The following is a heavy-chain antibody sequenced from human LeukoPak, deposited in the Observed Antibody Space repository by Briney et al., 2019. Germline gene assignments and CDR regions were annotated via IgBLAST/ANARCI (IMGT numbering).Heavy chain of an antibody. V-gene: IGHV3-30*18. Sequence: GGSLRLSCAASGFTFSSYGMHWVRQARGKGLEWVAVISYDGSNKYYADSVKGRFTISRDNSKNTLYLQMNSLRAEDTAVYYCAKGRRQVVVPAAMGYWGQGTLVTVSS. J-gene: IGHJ4*02. CDR2: ISYDGSNK. D-gene: IGHD2-2*01. CDR1: GFTFSSYG. CDR3: AKGRRQVVVPAAMGY.